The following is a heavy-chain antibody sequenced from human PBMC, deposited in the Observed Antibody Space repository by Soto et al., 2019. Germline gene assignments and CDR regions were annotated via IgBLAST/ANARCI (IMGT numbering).Heavy chain of an antibody. CDR1: GGTFSSYA. J-gene: IGHJ4*02. V-gene: IGHV1-69*13. D-gene: IGHD3-9*01. CDR2: IIPIFGTA. Sequence: GASVKVSCKASGGTFSSYAISWVRQAPGQGLEWMGGIIPIFGTANYARKFQGRVTITADESTSTAYMELSSLRPEDTALYYCATEYYDILTGYLKSGFDYWGQGTLVIVSS. CDR3: ATEYYDILTGYLKSGFDY.